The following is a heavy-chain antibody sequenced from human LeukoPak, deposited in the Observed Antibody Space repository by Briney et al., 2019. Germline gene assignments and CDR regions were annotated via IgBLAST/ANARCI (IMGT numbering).Heavy chain of an antibody. CDR1: GFTVSSNY. Sequence: GGSLRLSCAASGFTVSSNYMSWVRQAPGKGLEWVSVIYSGGSTYYADSVKGRFTISRDNSKNTLYLQMNSLRAEDTAVYYCAKDRGKPTGEKGDYWGQGTLVTVSS. CDR3: AKDRGKPTGEKGDY. J-gene: IGHJ4*02. D-gene: IGHD7-27*01. V-gene: IGHV3-53*01. CDR2: IYSGGST.